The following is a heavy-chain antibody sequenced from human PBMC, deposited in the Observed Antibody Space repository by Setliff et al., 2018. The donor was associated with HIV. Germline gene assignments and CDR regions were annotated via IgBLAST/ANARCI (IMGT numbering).Heavy chain of an antibody. V-gene: IGHV1-3*01. CDR1: GYTFTTYF. D-gene: IGHD1-1*01. CDR2: INAGNGDT. J-gene: IGHJ4*02. CDR3: ARVGWKAVY. Sequence: ASVKVSCKASGYTFTTYFIHWVRQAPGQRLEWMGWINAGNGDTKYSQKFQGRVTMTRNTSISTAYMELSSLRSEDTAVYYCARVGWKAVYWGQGTLGTVSS.